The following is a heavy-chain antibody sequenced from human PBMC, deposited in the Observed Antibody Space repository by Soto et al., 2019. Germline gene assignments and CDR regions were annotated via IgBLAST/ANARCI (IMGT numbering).Heavy chain of an antibody. J-gene: IGHJ5*02. CDR2: TYYRSKWYS. D-gene: IGHD1-1*01. CDR1: GDSVSSNSAA. CDR3: ARAHLGSDRYVLEPFDP. V-gene: IGHV6-1*01. Sequence: PSQTLSLTCAISGDSVSSNSAAWNWIRQSPSRGLEWLGRTYYRSKWYSDYAISVKSRITINPDTSKNQFSLQLNSVIPEDTAVYYYARAHLGSDRYVLEPFDPWGQGTLVTVS.